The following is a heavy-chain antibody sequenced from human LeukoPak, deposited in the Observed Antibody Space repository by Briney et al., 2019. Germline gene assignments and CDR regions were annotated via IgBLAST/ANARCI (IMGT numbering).Heavy chain of an antibody. CDR1: GSTFDEYA. CDR3: AKDRGGSSELGDAFDV. CDR2: ISYSSGTI. Sequence: GGSLRLSCAASGSTFDEYAMHWVRQAPGKGLEWVSGISYSSGTIGYVDSVKGRFTISRDNAKNSLYLQMNSLRPEDTALYYCAKDRGGSSELGDAFDVWGQGTMVRVSS. V-gene: IGHV3-9*01. J-gene: IGHJ3*01. D-gene: IGHD1-26*01.